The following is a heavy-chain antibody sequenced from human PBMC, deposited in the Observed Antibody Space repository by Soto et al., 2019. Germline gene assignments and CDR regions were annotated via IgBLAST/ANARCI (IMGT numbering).Heavy chain of an antibody. CDR3: ARDLVEMATGIFVY. Sequence: EVQLVESGGGLVQHGGSLRLSCAASGFTFSSYSMNWVRQAPGKGLEWVSYISSRSSTIYYADSVKGRFTISRDNAKNSLYLQMNSLRAEDTAVYYCARDLVEMATGIFVYWGQGTLVTVSS. D-gene: IGHD5-12*01. J-gene: IGHJ4*02. CDR1: GFTFSSYS. CDR2: ISSRSSTI. V-gene: IGHV3-48*01.